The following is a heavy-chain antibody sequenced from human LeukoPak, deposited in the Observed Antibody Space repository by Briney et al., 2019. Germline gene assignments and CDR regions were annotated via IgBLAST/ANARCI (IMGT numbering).Heavy chain of an antibody. J-gene: IGHJ4*02. D-gene: IGHD1-26*01. CDR2: ISGSGGST. Sequence: GGSLRLSCAASGFTVSSYAMSWVRQAPGEGLEWVSAISGSGGSTYYADSVKGRFTISRDNSKNTLYLRMNTLRAEDTAIYYCATYSGAHHKTFDSWGQGTLVTVSS. V-gene: IGHV3-23*01. CDR1: GFTVSSYA. CDR3: ATYSGAHHKTFDS.